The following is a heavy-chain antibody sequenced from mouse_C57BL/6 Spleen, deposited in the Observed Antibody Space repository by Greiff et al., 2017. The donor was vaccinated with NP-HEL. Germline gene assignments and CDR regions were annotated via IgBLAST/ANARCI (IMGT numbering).Heavy chain of an antibody. J-gene: IGHJ4*01. CDR3: ARWGVTNYYAMDY. D-gene: IGHD2-5*01. CDR1: GYTFTSYW. Sequence: VQLQQPGAELVKPGASVKMSCKASGYTFTSYWITWVKQRPGQGLEWIGDIYPGSGSTNYNEKFKSKATLTVDTSSSTAYMQLSSLTSEDSAVYYCARWGVTNYYAMDYWGQGTSVTVSS. V-gene: IGHV1-55*01. CDR2: IYPGSGST.